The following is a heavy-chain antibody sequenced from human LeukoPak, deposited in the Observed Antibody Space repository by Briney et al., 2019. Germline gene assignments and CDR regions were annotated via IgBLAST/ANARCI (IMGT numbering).Heavy chain of an antibody. Sequence: PGGSLRLSCAASGFTFSSYWMHWVRQAPGKGLMRVSRIKSDGSSTSYADSVKGRFTISRDNAKNTLYLQMNSLRAEDTAVYYCARDRDSGYHDAFDIWGQGTMVTVSS. CDR1: GFTFSSYW. V-gene: IGHV3-74*01. CDR3: ARDRDSGYHDAFDI. CDR2: IKSDGSST. D-gene: IGHD3-10*01. J-gene: IGHJ3*02.